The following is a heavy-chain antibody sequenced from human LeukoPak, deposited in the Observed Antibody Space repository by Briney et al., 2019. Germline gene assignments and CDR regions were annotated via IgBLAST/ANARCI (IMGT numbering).Heavy chain of an antibody. CDR1: GGSISSGGYY. Sequence: SETLSLTCTVSGGSISSGGYYWSWIRQHPGKGLEWIGYIYYSGSTYYNPSLKSRVTISVDTSKNQFSLKLSSVTAADTAVYYCARVSGPRDRTFVDYWGQGTLVTVSS. CDR2: IYYSGST. V-gene: IGHV4-31*03. CDR3: ARVSGPRDRTFVDY. D-gene: IGHD3-10*01. J-gene: IGHJ4*02.